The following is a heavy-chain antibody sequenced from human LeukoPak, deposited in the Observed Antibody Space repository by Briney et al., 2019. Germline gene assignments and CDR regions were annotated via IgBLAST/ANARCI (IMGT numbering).Heavy chain of an antibody. Sequence: GGSLRLSCAASGFTFSSYSMNWVRQAPGKGLEWVSSISSSSSYIYYADLVKGRFTISRDNAKNSLYLQMNSLRAEDTAVYYCARDIAVAGYYYYMDVWGKGTTVTISS. CDR3: ARDIAVAGYYYYMDV. J-gene: IGHJ6*03. D-gene: IGHD6-19*01. CDR1: GFTFSSYS. CDR2: ISSSSSYI. V-gene: IGHV3-21*01.